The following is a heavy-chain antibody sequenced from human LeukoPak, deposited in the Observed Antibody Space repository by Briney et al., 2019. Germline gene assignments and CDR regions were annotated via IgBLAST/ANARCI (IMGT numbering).Heavy chain of an antibody. CDR1: GYTFTSYG. Sequence: ASVKVSCKASGYTFTSYGISWVRQAPGQGLEWMGWISAYNGNTNYAQKLQGRVTMTTDTSTSTAYMELRSLRSDDTAVYYCARDGQYYDSSGYRPDYWGQGTLVTVSP. D-gene: IGHD3-22*01. J-gene: IGHJ4*02. V-gene: IGHV1-18*01. CDR2: ISAYNGNT. CDR3: ARDGQYYDSSGYRPDY.